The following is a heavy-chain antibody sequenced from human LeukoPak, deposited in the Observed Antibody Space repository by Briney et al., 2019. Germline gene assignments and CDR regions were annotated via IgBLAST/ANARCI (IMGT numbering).Heavy chain of an antibody. CDR2: IVVGSGNT. D-gene: IGHD3-3*01. CDR3: AAIYDFWSGYYLFDY. J-gene: IGHJ4*02. CDR1: GFTFTSSA. Sequence: ASVKVSCKASGFTFTSSAVQWVRQARGQLLEWIGWIVVGSGNTNYAQKFQERVTITRDMSTSTAYMELSSLRSEDTAVYYCAAIYDFWSGYYLFDYWGQGTLVTVSS. V-gene: IGHV1-58*01.